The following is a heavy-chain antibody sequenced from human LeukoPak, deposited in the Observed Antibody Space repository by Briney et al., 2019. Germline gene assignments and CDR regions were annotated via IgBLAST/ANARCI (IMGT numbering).Heavy chain of an antibody. CDR2: INPSGGST. CDR1: GYTFTRCY. D-gene: IGHD5-24*01. Sequence: ASVRLSCKASGYTFTRCYMHWVRQAPGQGLEWMGMINPSGGSTDYAQNFQGRVTMTRDTSTSTVYMELSSLRSEDTAVYFCARDRRSDYNYLPGYWGQGTLVTVSS. CDR3: ARDRRSDYNYLPGY. V-gene: IGHV1-46*01. J-gene: IGHJ4*02.